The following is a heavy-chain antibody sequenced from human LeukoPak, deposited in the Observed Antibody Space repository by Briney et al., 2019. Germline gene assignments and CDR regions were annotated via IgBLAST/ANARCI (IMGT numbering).Heavy chain of an antibody. V-gene: IGHV4-34*01. Sequence: SETLSLTCAVYGGSFSGYYWTWIRQPPGKGLEWIGEINHSGSTNYNPSLKSRVTVSVDTSKNQFSLKLSSVTAADTAVYYCARAIPYLVGAFDIWGQGTMVTVSS. CDR1: GGSFSGYY. CDR3: ARAIPYLVGAFDI. D-gene: IGHD1-26*01. CDR2: INHSGST. J-gene: IGHJ3*02.